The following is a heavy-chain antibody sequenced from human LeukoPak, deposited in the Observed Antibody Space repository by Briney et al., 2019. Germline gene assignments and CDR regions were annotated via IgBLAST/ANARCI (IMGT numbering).Heavy chain of an antibody. CDR3: ARALYNRGWFPDYFDY. D-gene: IGHD6-19*01. CDR2: IKTDGYDK. J-gene: IGHJ4*02. Sequence: GGSLRLSCAASGFTFSSYWMAWVRQAPGKGLEWVASIKTDGYDKYYVDSLKGRFTISRDNAENSLYLQMDSLRAEDTAVYYCARALYNRGWFPDYFDYWGQGTLVTVSS. V-gene: IGHV3-7*01. CDR1: GFTFSSYW.